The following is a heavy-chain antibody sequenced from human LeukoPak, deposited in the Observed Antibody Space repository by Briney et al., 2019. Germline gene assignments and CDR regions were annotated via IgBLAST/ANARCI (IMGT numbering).Heavy chain of an antibody. V-gene: IGHV3-7*03. CDR1: GSTFSSYW. D-gene: IGHD3-16*01. CDR3: ARGGGLDV. Sequence: GGSLRLSCAASGSTFSSYWMNWARQAPGKGLEWVASINHNGNVNYYVDSVKGRFTISRDNAKNSLYLQMSNLRAEDTAVYFCARGGGLDVWGQGATVTVSS. J-gene: IGHJ6*02. CDR2: INHNGNVN.